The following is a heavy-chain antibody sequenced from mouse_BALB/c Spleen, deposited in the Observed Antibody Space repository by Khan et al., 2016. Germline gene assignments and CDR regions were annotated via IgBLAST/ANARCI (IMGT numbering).Heavy chain of an antibody. V-gene: IGHV3-2*02. CDR2: IGYSGST. D-gene: IGHD1-1*01. J-gene: IGHJ1*01. Sequence: EVKLLESGPGLVKPSQSLSLTCTVTGYSITSDYAWNWFRQFPGNKLEWMGYIGYSGSTSYNPSLKSRISITRDTSRNHFFLPLNSVTTEDTSTYYSARNLHDFGSSYWYFDVWGAGTTVTVSS. CDR3: ARNLHDFGSSYWYFDV. CDR1: GYSITSDYA.